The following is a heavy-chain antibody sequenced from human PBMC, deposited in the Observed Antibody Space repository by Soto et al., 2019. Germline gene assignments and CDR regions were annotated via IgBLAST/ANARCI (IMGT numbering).Heavy chain of an antibody. V-gene: IGHV1-3*01. CDR2: INAGNGNT. CDR3: ARGITLPTPLDY. D-gene: IGHD1-20*01. CDR1: GYTFTIYA. Sequence: ASVKVSCKASGYTFTIYAMHLVRQAPGQRLEWMGWINAGNGNTKYSQKFQGRVTITRDTSASTAYMELSSLRSEDTAVYYCARGITLPTPLDYWGQGTLVTVSS. J-gene: IGHJ4*02.